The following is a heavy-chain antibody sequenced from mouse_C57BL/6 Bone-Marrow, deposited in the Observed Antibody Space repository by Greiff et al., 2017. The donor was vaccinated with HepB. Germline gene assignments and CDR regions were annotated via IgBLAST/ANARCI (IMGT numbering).Heavy chain of an antibody. CDR3: AREYAMDY. Sequence: VQLQQPGAELVMPGASVKLSCKASGYSFTSYWMHWVKQRPGQGLEWIGEIDPSDSYTNYNQKFKGKSTLTVDNSSSTAYMQLSSMTSEDSAVYYCAREYAMDYWGQGTSGPVSS. CDR2: IDPSDSYT. J-gene: IGHJ4*01. CDR1: GYSFTSYW. V-gene: IGHV1-69*01.